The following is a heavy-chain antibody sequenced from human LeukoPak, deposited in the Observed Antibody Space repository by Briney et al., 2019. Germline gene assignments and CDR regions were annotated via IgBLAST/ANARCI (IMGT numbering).Heavy chain of an antibody. CDR3: ARIAEQHLQYYIDH. D-gene: IGHD6-13*01. V-gene: IGHV1-18*01. Sequence: ASVKVSCKASGYTFTNYGFSWVRQAPGQGLEWMGWISAYNGDTNYAQKLQGRVTMTTDTSTSTAYMELRSLRSDDTAVYYCARIAEQHLQYYIDHWGQGTPVTVTS. J-gene: IGHJ4*02. CDR1: GYTFTNYG. CDR2: ISAYNGDT.